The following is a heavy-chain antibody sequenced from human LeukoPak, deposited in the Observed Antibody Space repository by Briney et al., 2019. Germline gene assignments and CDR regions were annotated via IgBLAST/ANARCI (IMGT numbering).Heavy chain of an antibody. J-gene: IGHJ4*02. Sequence: GSLRLSCAASGFTFNTYSMNWVRQAPGKGLEWVSSISTSTSYIYYADSVKGRFTISRDNAKNSLYLQMNSLRAEDTAVYYCARGLLAGVFDYWGQGTLVTVSS. CDR2: ISTSTSYI. CDR3: ARGLLAGVFDY. CDR1: GFTFNTYS. V-gene: IGHV3-21*01. D-gene: IGHD3-22*01.